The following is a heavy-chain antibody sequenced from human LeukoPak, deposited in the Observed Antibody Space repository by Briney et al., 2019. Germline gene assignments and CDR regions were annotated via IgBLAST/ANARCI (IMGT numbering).Heavy chain of an antibody. J-gene: IGHJ4*02. D-gene: IGHD3-10*01. CDR1: GFTFDDYA. V-gene: IGHV3-9*01. CDR3: AKDIKEYGSGSYYNAGFDY. CDR2: ISWNSGSI. Sequence: GGSLRLSCAASGFTFDDYAMHWVRQAPGKGLEWVSGISWNSGSIGYADSVKGRFTISRDNAKNSLYLQMNSLRAEDTALYYCAKDIKEYGSGSYYNAGFDYWGQGTLVTVSS.